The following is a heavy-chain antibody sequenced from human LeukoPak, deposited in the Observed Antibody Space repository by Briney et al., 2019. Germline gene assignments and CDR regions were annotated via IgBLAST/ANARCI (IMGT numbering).Heavy chain of an antibody. V-gene: IGHV3-7*01. CDR2: IKQDGSEK. CDR1: GFTFSSYW. CDR3: ARPPPSGSLRLDY. J-gene: IGHJ4*02. Sequence: GGSLRLSCAASGFTFSSYWMSWVRQAPGKGLEGVANIKQDGSEKYYVDSVKGRFTISRDNAKNSLYLQMNSLRAEDTAVYYCARPPPSGSLRLDYWGQGTLVTVSS. D-gene: IGHD3-10*01.